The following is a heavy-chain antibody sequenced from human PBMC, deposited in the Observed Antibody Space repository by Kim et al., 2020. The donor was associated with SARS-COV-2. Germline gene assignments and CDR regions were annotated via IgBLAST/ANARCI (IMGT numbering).Heavy chain of an antibody. CDR3: ARDRQRAGTGVDY. V-gene: IGHV6-1*01. Sequence: YAVSVKGRITINPDHAKNQFSLQLNSETPEDTAVYYCARDRQRAGTGVDYWGQGSLVTVSS. D-gene: IGHD6-19*01. J-gene: IGHJ4*02.